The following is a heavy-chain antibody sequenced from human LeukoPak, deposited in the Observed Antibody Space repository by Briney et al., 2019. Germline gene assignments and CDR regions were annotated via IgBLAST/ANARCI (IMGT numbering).Heavy chain of an antibody. D-gene: IGHD3-10*01. V-gene: IGHV3-15*01. CDR3: LTGGLWFGAPQPY. CDR2: IKSKADGGTI. CDR1: GFTFSNAW. Sequence: GGSLRLSCAASGFTFSNAWRHWVRQAPGKGLEWVGRIKSKADGGTIDYAAPVKGRFTISRDDSKNTLYLQMNSLKTEDTAVYYCLTGGLWFGAPQPYWGQGTLVTVSS. J-gene: IGHJ4*02.